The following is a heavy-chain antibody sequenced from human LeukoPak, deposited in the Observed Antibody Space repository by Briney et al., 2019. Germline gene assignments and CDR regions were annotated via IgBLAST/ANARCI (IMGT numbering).Heavy chain of an antibody. CDR1: GFTFSSYA. D-gene: IGHD7-27*01. CDR2: ISGSGGST. V-gene: IGHV3-23*01. Sequence: PGGSLRLSCAASGFTFSSYAMSWVRQAPGKGLEWVSAISGSGGSTYYADSVKGRFTISRDNSKNTLYLQMGSLRAEDMAVYYCARDKLGTGAFDIWGQGTMVTVSS. CDR3: ARDKLGTGAFDI. J-gene: IGHJ3*02.